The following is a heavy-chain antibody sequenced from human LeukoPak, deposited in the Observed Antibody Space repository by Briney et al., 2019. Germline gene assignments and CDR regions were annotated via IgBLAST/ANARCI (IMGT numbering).Heavy chain of an antibody. CDR2: IWSDGSNK. CDR1: GFTFSTYA. V-gene: IGHV3-33*01. Sequence: GGSLRLSCAASGFTFSTYAMHWVRQAPGKGLEWVAVIWSDGSNKYYADSVKGRFTISRDNSKNTLYLQMNSLRAEDTAVYYCARDSYYDSSGYSFDYWGQGTLVTVSS. CDR3: ARDSYYDSSGYSFDY. D-gene: IGHD3-22*01. J-gene: IGHJ4*02.